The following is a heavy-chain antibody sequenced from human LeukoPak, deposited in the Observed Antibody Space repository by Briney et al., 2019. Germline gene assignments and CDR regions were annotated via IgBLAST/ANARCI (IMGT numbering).Heavy chain of an antibody. CDR2: IIPIFGTA. V-gene: IGHV1-69*13. D-gene: IGHD4-11*01. J-gene: IGHJ4*02. CDR1: GGTFSSYA. CDR3: ALGSDYSNYLGVY. Sequence: SVKVSCKASGGTFSSYAISWVRQAPGQGLEWMGGIIPIFGTANYAQKFQGRVTITADESTSTAYMELSSLRSEDTAVYYCALGSDYSNYLGVYWGQGTLVTVSS.